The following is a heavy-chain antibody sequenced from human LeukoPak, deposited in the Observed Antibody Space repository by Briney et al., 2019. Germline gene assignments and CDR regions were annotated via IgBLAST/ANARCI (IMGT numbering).Heavy chain of an antibody. Sequence: GASVKVSCKASGYTFTNFDINWVRQAPGQGLEWMGWVNPVTGNAGSAQKFQGRVTVTADESMSTAYMELSSLRSEDTAVYYCARGPDTAMAWGQGTLVTVSS. J-gene: IGHJ4*02. D-gene: IGHD5-18*01. CDR2: VNPVTGNA. V-gene: IGHV1-8*01. CDR3: ARGPDTAMA. CDR1: GYTFTNFD.